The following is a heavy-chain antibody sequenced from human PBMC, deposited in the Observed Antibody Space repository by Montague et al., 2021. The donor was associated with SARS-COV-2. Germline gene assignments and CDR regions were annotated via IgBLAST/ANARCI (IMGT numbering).Heavy chain of an antibody. CDR3: ARHLVYCGSTSCYEGRFDP. Sequence: SETLSLTCTVSGGSISSSSYYWGWIRQPPGKGLEWIGSIYYSGSTYYNPSLKSRVTISVDTSKNQFSLKLSSVTAADTAVYYCARHLVYCGSTSCYEGRFDPWGQGTPVTVSS. D-gene: IGHD2-2*01. CDR1: GGSISSSSYY. V-gene: IGHV4-39*01. CDR2: IYYSGST. J-gene: IGHJ5*02.